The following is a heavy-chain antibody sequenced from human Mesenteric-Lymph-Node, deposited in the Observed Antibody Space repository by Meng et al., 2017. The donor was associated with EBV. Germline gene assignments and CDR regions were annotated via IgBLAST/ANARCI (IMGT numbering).Heavy chain of an antibody. J-gene: IGHJ2*01. V-gene: IGHV3-53*01. CDR3: ARESGSWSYFDL. D-gene: IGHD6-13*01. CDR2: INTGGST. Sequence: DVQVVGSGGGLIQPGGSLTLSCAASGFTVSSNYMNWVRQAPGKGLEWVSVINTGGSTSYADSVKGRFTISRDNSKNTVHLLMNSLRAEDTAVYYCARESGSWSYFDLWGRGTLVTVSS. CDR1: GFTVSSNY.